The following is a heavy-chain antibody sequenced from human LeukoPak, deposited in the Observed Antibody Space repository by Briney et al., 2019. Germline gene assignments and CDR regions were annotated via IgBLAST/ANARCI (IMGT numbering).Heavy chain of an antibody. J-gene: IGHJ4*02. CDR2: ISAYNGNT. CDR3: ARSYDILTGGENYFDY. D-gene: IGHD3-9*01. V-gene: IGHV1-18*01. CDR1: GYTFISYG. Sequence: ASVKVSCKASGYTFISYGISWVRQAPGQGLEWMGWISAYNGNTNYAQKLQDRVTMTTDTSTSTAYMELRSLRSDDTAVYYCARSYDILTGGENYFDYWGQGTLATVSS.